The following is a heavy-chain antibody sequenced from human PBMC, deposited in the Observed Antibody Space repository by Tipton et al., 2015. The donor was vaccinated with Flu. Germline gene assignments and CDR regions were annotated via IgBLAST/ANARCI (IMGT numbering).Heavy chain of an antibody. V-gene: IGHV1-69*12. J-gene: IGHJ6*02. CDR1: GGTFSSYA. CDR2: IIPIFGTA. D-gene: IGHD6-13*01. CDR3: ARDLAPGYSSSWYRKEAYYYYGMDV. Sequence: QVQLVQSGAEVKKPGSSVKVSCKASGGTFSSYAISWVRQAPGQGLEWMGGIIPIFGTANYAQKFQGRVTITADESTSTAYMELSSLRSEDTAVYYCARDLAPGYSSSWYRKEAYYYYGMDVWGQGTTVTVSS.